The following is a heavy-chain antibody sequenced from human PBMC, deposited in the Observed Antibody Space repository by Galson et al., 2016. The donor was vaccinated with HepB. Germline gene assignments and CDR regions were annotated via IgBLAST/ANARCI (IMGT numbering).Heavy chain of an antibody. Sequence: SVKVSCKASGYTFTGYYMHWVRQAPGQGLEWMGWINPNSGGTNYAQKFQGRVTMTRDTSISTAYMELSRLRSDDTAVYYCARDRARRHHWGLSDYSYYMDVWGKGTTVTVS. CDR2: INPNSGGT. CDR1: GYTFTGYY. CDR3: ARDRARRHHWGLSDYSYYMDV. J-gene: IGHJ6*03. V-gene: IGHV1-2*02. D-gene: IGHD3-16*01.